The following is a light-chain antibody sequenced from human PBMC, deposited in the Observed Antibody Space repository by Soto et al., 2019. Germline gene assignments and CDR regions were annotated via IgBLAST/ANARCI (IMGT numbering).Light chain of an antibody. CDR1: SSNIGAGYD. CDR3: QSHDTSLSAWV. CDR2: GNK. V-gene: IGLV1-40*01. J-gene: IGLJ3*02. Sequence: QSVLTQPPSVSGAPGQRVSLSCTGSSSNIGAGYDVHWYHQLPGTAPKLLIYGNKNRPSGVPDRFSGSQSGTSASLVITGLQAEDEGTYYCQSHDTSLSAWVLGGGTKLTVL.